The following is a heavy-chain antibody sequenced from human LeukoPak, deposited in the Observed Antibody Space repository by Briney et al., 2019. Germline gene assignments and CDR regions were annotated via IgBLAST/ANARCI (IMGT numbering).Heavy chain of an antibody. CDR3: ARVYYSSSYDYWYFDL. V-gene: IGHV4-61*02. D-gene: IGHD6-13*01. CDR1: GGSISSGSYY. CDR2: IYTSGST. Sequence: SETLSLTCTVSGGSISSGSYYWSWIRQPAGKGLEWIGRIYTSGSTNYNPSLRSRVTISVDTSKNQFSLKLSSVTAADTAVYYCARVYYSSSYDYWYFDLWGRGTLVTVSS. J-gene: IGHJ2*01.